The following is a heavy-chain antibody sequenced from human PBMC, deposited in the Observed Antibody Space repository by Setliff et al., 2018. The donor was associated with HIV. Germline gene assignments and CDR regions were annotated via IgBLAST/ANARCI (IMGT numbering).Heavy chain of an antibody. CDR2: IYHTGRT. Sequence: PSETLSLTCSVSGGSIDNNKYYWTWIRQPPGKGLEWTGSIYHTGRTYYNRSLVSRLTISIDTSKNQFSLKLTSVSAADTAMYYCASRIYYYDESRVLREEGFVPWGQGTLVTVSS. J-gene: IGHJ5*02. CDR3: ASRIYYYDESRVLREEGFVP. V-gene: IGHV4-39*01. CDR1: GGSIDNNKYY. D-gene: IGHD3-22*01.